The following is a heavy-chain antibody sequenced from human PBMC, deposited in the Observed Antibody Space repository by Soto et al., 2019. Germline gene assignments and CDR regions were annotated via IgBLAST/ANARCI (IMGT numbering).Heavy chain of an antibody. CDR2: ISYDGSNK. V-gene: IGHV3-30*18. CDR1: GFTFSSYG. J-gene: IGHJ5*02. CDR3: AKDIGIAVAGTWFDP. Sequence: GGSLRLSCAASGFTFSSYGMRWVRQAPGKGLEWVAVISYDGSNKYYADSVKGRFTISRDNSKNTLYLQMNSLRAEDTAVYYCAKDIGIAVAGTWFDPWGQGTLVTVSS. D-gene: IGHD6-19*01.